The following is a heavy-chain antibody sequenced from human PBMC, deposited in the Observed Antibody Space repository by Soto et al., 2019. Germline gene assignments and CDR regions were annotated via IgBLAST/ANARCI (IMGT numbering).Heavy chain of an antibody. J-gene: IGHJ3*02. CDR3: ARVWTKTASPPEDAFDI. Sequence: LRLSCAASGLTFSSYAMHWVRQAPGKGLEWVAVISYDGSNKYYADSVKGRFTISRDNSKNTLYLQMNSLRAEDTAVYYCARVWTKTASPPEDAFDIWGQGTMVTVSS. CDR1: GLTFSSYA. V-gene: IGHV3-30-3*01. D-gene: IGHD2-21*02. CDR2: ISYDGSNK.